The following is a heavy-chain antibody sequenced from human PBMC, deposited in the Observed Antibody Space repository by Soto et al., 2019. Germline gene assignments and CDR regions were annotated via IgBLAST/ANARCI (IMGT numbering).Heavy chain of an antibody. CDR3: ARALRLWFGELSRGRAFDI. J-gene: IGHJ3*02. CDR2: IYYSGST. CDR1: GGSISSGGYY. V-gene: IGHV4-31*03. D-gene: IGHD3-10*01. Sequence: SETLSLTCTVSGGSISSGGYYWSWIRQHPGKGLEWIGYIYYSGSTYYNPSLKSRVTISVDTSKNQFSLKLSSVTAADTAVYYCARALRLWFGELSRGRAFDIWGQGTMVTVS.